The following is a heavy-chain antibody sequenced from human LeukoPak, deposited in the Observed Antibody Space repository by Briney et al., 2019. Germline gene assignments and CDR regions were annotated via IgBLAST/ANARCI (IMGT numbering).Heavy chain of an antibody. CDR1: GFTFSSYG. D-gene: IGHD3-10*01. J-gene: IGHJ4*02. CDR3: AKDGYYYGSGSYSFNFDY. Sequence: GGSLRLSCAASGFTFSSYGMHWVRQAPGKGLEWVAFIRYDGSNKYYADSVKGRFTISRGNSKNTLYLQMNSLRAEDTAVYYCAKDGYYYGSGSYSFNFDYWGRGTLVTVS. V-gene: IGHV3-30*02. CDR2: IRYDGSNK.